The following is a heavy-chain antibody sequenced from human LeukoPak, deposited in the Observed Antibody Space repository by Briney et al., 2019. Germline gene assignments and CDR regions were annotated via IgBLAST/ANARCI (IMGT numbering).Heavy chain of an antibody. D-gene: IGHD4-11*01. J-gene: IGHJ4*02. Sequence: GGSLRLSCAASGFTFTTYGMSWVRQAPGKGLEWVSAITGSGGSTYYADSVKGRFTISRDNSKNTLYLQTNSLRAGDTAVYYCAKGPLDYIHGTHYFDYWGQGTLVTVSS. V-gene: IGHV3-23*01. CDR1: GFTFTTYG. CDR3: AKGPLDYIHGTHYFDY. CDR2: ITGSGGST.